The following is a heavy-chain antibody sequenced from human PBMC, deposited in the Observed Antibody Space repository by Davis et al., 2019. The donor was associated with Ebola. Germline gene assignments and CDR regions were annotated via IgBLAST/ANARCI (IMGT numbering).Heavy chain of an antibody. CDR2: ISYSGGST. CDR1: GFTFAAYA. V-gene: IGHV3-23*01. J-gene: IGHJ4*02. Sequence: GGSLRLSCAASGFTFAAYAMHWVRQGPGKGLEWVSTISYSGGSTYYADSVKGRFTISRDNSKNTLYLQMNSLGAEDTAVYYCARATGCDYWGQGTLVTVSS. CDR3: ARATGCDY.